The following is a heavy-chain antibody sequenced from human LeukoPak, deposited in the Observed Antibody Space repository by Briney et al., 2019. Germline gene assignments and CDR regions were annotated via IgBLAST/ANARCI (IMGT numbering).Heavy chain of an antibody. CDR1: GYTFTSYG. J-gene: IGHJ4*02. CDR3: ARGSTTLGFDY. CDR2: ISAYNGNT. V-gene: IGHV1-18*01. D-gene: IGHD7-27*01. Sequence: ASVKVSCEASGYTFTSYGISWVRQAPGQGLEWMGWISAYNGNTNYAQKLQGRVTMTRNTSISTAYMELSSLRSEDTAVYYCARGSTTLGFDYWGQGTLVTVSS.